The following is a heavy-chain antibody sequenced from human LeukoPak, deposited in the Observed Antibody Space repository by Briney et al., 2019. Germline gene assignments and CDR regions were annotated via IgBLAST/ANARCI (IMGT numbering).Heavy chain of an antibody. D-gene: IGHD1-26*01. CDR2: INPNSGGT. Sequence: ASVKVSCKASGYTFTGYYMHWVRQAPGQGLEWMGRINPNSGGTNYAQKFQGRVTMTRDTSISTAYMELSRLRSDDTAVYYCARGVRLVRVDFDYWGQGTLVTVSS. V-gene: IGHV1-2*06. CDR3: ARGVRLVRVDFDY. CDR1: GYTFTGYY. J-gene: IGHJ4*02.